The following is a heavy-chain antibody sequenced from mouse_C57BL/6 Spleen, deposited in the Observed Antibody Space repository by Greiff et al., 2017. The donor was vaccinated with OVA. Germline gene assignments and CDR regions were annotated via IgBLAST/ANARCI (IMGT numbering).Heavy chain of an antibody. D-gene: IGHD3-3*01. CDR2: INPNNGGT. CDR3: ARRGWDYWYFDV. Sequence: VQLQQSGPELVKPGASVKMSCKASGYTFTDYNMHWVKQSHGKSLEWIGYINPNNGGTSYNQKFKGKATLTVNKSSSTAYMELRSLTSEDSAVYCCARRGWDYWYFDVWGTGTTVTVSS. CDR1: GYTFTDYN. J-gene: IGHJ1*03. V-gene: IGHV1-22*01.